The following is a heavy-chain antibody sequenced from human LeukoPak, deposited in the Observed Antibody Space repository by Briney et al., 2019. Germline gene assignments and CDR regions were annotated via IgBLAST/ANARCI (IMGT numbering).Heavy chain of an antibody. CDR2: ISSTSTFI. CDR1: GFTFSRYS. J-gene: IGHJ6*03. CDR3: ARDYFDSSDYPKTYYYYYMDV. D-gene: IGHD3-22*01. Sequence: GSLRLSCAASGFTFSRYSMNWVRQAPGKGLEVVASISSTSTFIYSADSVKGRFTISRGTAKNSLFLQMNSLRAEDTAIYYCARDYFDSSDYPKTYYYYYMDVWGKGTTATDSS. V-gene: IGHV3-21*01.